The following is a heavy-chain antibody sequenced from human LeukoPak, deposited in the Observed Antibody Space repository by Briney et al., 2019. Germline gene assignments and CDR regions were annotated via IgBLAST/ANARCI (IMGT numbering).Heavy chain of an antibody. CDR1: AFTFNNQW. CDR2: IKEDESVK. V-gene: IGHV3-7*01. J-gene: IGHJ4*02. D-gene: IGHD5-12*01. Sequence: GGSLRRSCAVSAFTFNNQWMRWVRQAPGKGREWVSNIKEDESVKYQVDSGKGRFTISRDNAKNSMYLQMNRLKASATALYECARARGFDYWGKGTLVTVSS. CDR3: ARARGFDY.